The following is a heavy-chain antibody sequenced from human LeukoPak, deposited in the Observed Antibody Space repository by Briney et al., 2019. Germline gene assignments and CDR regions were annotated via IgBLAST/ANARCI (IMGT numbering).Heavy chain of an antibody. CDR2: INPSGGST. CDR1: GYTFTSYY. CDR3: ARDGITYYYGSGTYMDV. D-gene: IGHD3-10*01. Sequence: ASVKVSRKASGYTFTSYYMHWVRQAPGQGLEWMGIINPSGGSTSYAQKFQGRVTMTRDTSTSTVYMELSSLRSEDTAVYYCARDGITYYYGSGTYMDVWGKGTTVTISS. V-gene: IGHV1-46*01. J-gene: IGHJ6*03.